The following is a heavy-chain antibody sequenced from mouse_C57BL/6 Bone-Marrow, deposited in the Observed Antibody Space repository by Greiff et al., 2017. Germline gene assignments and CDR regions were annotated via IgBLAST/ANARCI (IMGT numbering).Heavy chain of an antibody. CDR2: ISSGGDYI. D-gene: IGHD2-4*01. CDR3: TRDCDYDGWFAY. Sequence: EVKLVESGEGLVKPGGSLKLSCAASGFTFSSYAMSWVRQTPEKRLEWVAYISSGGDYIYYADTVKGRFTISRDNARNTLYLQMSSLKSEDTAMYYCTRDCDYDGWFAYWGQGTLVTVSA. CDR1: GFTFSSYA. J-gene: IGHJ3*01. V-gene: IGHV5-9-1*02.